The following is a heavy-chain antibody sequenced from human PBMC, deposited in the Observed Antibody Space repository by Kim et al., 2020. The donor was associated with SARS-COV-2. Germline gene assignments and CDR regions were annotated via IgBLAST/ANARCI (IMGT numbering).Heavy chain of an antibody. CDR3: ARGYCSGGTCTYGRDV. J-gene: IGHJ6*02. Sequence: SVKGRFTSAREKAKNSLYLQMNSLRDEDTAVYYCARGYCSGGTCTYGRDVWGQGTTVTVSS. V-gene: IGHV3-48*02. D-gene: IGHD2-15*01.